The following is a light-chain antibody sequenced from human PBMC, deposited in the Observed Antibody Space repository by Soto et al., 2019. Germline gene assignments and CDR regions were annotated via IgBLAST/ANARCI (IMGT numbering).Light chain of an antibody. CDR1: QSVTSSY. Sequence: EIVLTQSPGTLSLSPGERATLSCRASQSVTSSYLAWYQQKPGQAPRLFIYHASRRATGIPDRFSGSGSGTDFTLTSSRLEPEEFAVYYCQQYGSSRTFGQGTKVEIK. J-gene: IGKJ1*01. V-gene: IGKV3-20*01. CDR3: QQYGSSRT. CDR2: HAS.